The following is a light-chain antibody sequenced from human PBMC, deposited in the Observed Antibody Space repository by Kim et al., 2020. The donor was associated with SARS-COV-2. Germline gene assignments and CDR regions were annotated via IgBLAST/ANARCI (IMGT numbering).Light chain of an antibody. V-gene: IGKV4-1*01. Sequence: RATINSKSSQTVLYNSKNKNYLAWYQQKPGQAPKLLIYWASIRESGVSDRFSGSGSETDFTLTISSLQAEDVAVYYCQQYYSTPPSFGQGTKLEI. J-gene: IGKJ2*03. CDR2: WAS. CDR1: QTVLYNSKNKNY. CDR3: QQYYSTPPS.